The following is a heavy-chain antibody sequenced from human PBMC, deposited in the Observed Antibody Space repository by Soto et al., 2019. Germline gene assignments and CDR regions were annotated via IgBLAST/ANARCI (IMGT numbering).Heavy chain of an antibody. D-gene: IGHD3-10*01. V-gene: IGHV1-2*04. J-gene: IGHJ6*02. Sequence: ASVKVSCKASGYTFTGYYMHWVRQAPGQGLEWMGWINPNSGGTNYAQKFQGWVTMTRDTSISTAYMELSRLRSDDTAVYHCASNYYGSGTNYYGIDVCGQGTTVTVSS. CDR3: ASNYYGSGTNYYGIDV. CDR2: INPNSGGT. CDR1: GYTFTGYY.